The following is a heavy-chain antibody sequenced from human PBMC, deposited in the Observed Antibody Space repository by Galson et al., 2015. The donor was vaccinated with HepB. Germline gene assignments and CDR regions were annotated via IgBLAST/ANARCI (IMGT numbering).Heavy chain of an antibody. CDR2: ISASNGNT. CDR1: DYTFTNYG. D-gene: IGHD4/OR15-4a*01. V-gene: IGHV1-18*01. J-gene: IGHJ4*02. Sequence: SVKVSCKASDYTFTNYGITWVRQAPGQGLEWMGWISASNGNTIYAQKLQGRVTMTADTSTNTAYMELRSLRSDDTAVYYCARDIYGGNLAGYWGQGTLVTVSS. CDR3: ARDIYGGNLAGY.